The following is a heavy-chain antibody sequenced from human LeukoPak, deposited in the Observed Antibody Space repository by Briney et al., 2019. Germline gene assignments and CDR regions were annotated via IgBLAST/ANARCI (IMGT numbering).Heavy chain of an antibody. CDR3: AVRGGQYYFDY. CDR2: INPSGGST. V-gene: IGHV1-46*01. CDR1: GYTFTSYY. Sequence: GASVKVSCKASGYTFTSYYMHWVRQAPGQGLEWMGIINPSGGSTSYAQKFQGRVTMTRDTSTSTAYMELSSLRSEDTAVYYCAVRGGQYYFDYWGQGTLVTVSS. J-gene: IGHJ4*02.